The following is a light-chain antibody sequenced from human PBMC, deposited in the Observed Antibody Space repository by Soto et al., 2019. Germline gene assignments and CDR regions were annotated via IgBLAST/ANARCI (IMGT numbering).Light chain of an antibody. CDR3: SSYATRATVI. CDR2: EAS. Sequence: QSALTQPASVSGSPGQSITISCTGTSSDVGSYNHVSWYQQHPGKVPKLMIYEASERPSGVSNRFSGSKSGNTASLTISGLQAEDEADYYCSSYATRATVIFGGGTKLTVL. CDR1: SSDVGSYNH. V-gene: IGLV2-23*01. J-gene: IGLJ2*01.